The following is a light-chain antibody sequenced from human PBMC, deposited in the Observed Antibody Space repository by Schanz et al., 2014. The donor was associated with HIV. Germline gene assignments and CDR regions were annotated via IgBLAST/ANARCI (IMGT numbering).Light chain of an antibody. V-gene: IGKV3-15*01. J-gene: IGKJ1*01. CDR2: GAS. CDR3: QQYNNWPSWT. CDR1: QSVSSN. Sequence: EIVMTQSPATLSVSPGEGATLSCRASQSVSSNLAWYQQKPGQAPRLLIYGASTRATGIPARFSGSGSGTEFTLTISSLQSEDSAIYYCQQYNNWPSWTFGQGTKVEIK.